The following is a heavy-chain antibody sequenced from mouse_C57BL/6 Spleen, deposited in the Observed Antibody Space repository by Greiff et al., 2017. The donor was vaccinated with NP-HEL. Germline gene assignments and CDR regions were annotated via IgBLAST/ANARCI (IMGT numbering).Heavy chain of an antibody. CDR2: ISYDGSN. CDR1: GYSITSGYY. CDR3: ARDSGNYYDYESYAMDD. J-gene: IGHJ4*01. Sequence: EVQLQQSGPGLVKPSQSLSLTCSVTGYSITSGYYWNWIRQFPGNKLEWMGYISYDGSNNYNPSLKNRISITRDTSKNQFFLKLNSVTTEDTATYYCARDSGNYYDYESYAMDDWGQGTSVTVSS. V-gene: IGHV3-6*01. D-gene: IGHD2-4*01.